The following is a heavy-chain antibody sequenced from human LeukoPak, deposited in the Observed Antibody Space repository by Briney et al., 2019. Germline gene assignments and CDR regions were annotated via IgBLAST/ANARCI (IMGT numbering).Heavy chain of an antibody. CDR1: GFTFRSYS. V-gene: IGHV3-21*01. CDR3: AREGSIVPHQDLDC. J-gene: IGHJ4*02. D-gene: IGHD2-21*01. Sequence: GGSLRLSCAAPGFTFRSYSMNRVRQAPGKGLEWVSSINSRGNDKYYAESVKGRFTISRDNAKNSLYLQMNNLRVEDTAVYYCAREGSIVPHQDLDCWGQGSLVTVSS. CDR2: INSRGNDK.